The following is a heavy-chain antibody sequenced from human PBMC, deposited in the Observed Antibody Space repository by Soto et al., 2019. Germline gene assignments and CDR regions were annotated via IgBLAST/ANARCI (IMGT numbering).Heavy chain of an antibody. D-gene: IGHD2-8*01. J-gene: IGHJ4*02. Sequence: ASVKVSCKASGYTFTSYAMHWVRQAPGQRLEWMGWINAGNGNTKYSQKFQGRVTITRDTSASTAYMELSSLRSEDTAVYYCARDKEPIGVLMVYALFDYWGQGPLVTVFS. CDR3: ARDKEPIGVLMVYALFDY. V-gene: IGHV1-3*01. CDR1: GYTFTSYA. CDR2: INAGNGNT.